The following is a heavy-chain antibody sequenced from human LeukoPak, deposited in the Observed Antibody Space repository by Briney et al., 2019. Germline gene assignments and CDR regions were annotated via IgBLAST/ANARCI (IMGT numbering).Heavy chain of an antibody. CDR1: GFTFSSYA. V-gene: IGHV3-30*04. Sequence: PGRSLRLSCAASGFTFSSYAMHWVRQAPGKGLEWVAFISYDGTNKYYADSVKGRFTISRDNSKNTLYLQMNSLRAEDTAVYYCAKGHGYLDYWGQGTLVTVSS. CDR3: AKGHGYLDY. CDR2: ISYDGTNK. J-gene: IGHJ4*02.